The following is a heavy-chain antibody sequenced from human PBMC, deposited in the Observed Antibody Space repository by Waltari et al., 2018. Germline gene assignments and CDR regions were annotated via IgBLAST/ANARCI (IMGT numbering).Heavy chain of an antibody. Sequence: QLQLQESGSGLVQPSQTVSPPCAVSGGSIRSGGHSWSWMRRPPGQGLEWIGYIYHRGSTHYNPSLKSRVTISVDRSKNQFSLKLSSVTAADTAVYYCARGDYYDSSGKYGMDVWGQGTTVTVSS. CDR2: IYHRGST. J-gene: IGHJ6*02. V-gene: IGHV4-30-2*01. CDR3: ARGDYYDSSGKYGMDV. D-gene: IGHD3-22*01. CDR1: GGSIRSGGHS.